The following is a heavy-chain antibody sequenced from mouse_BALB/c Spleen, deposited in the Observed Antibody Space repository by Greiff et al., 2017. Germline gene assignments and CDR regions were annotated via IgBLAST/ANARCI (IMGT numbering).Heavy chain of an antibody. J-gene: IGHJ3*01. CDR1: GFTFSSFG. CDR3: ARDGYYFWFAY. Sequence: EVMLVESGGGLVQPGGSRKLSCAAPGFTFSSFGMHWVRQAPEKGLEWVAYISSGSSTIYYADTVKGRFTISRDNPKNTLFLQMTSLRSEDTAMYYCARDGYYFWFAYWGQGTLVTVSA. V-gene: IGHV5-17*02. CDR2: ISSGSSTI. D-gene: IGHD2-3*01.